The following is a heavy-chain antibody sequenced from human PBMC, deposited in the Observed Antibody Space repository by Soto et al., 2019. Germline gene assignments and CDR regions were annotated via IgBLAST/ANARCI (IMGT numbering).Heavy chain of an antibody. Sequence: GASVKVSCKASGYNFTNYHIHWVRQAPGQGLEWMGWISSYTGNTYYQHSANTEYAQKFQGRVSLTTDTSTTTAYLELRGLRSDDTAVYYCARMATFGSLNWFDPWGQGTLVTVSS. CDR1: GYNFTNYH. CDR3: ARMATFGSLNWFDP. D-gene: IGHD3-16*01. J-gene: IGHJ5*02. V-gene: IGHV1-18*04. CDR2: ISSYTGNTYYQHSANT.